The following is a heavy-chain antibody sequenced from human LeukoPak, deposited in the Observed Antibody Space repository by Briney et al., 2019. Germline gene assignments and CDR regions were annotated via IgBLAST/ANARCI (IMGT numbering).Heavy chain of an antibody. CDR1: GYTFTSYY. Sequence: ASVKVSCKASGYTFTSYYVHWVQQAPGQGLEWMGIINPGGGSTSYTQKFQGRITMTIETSTSTAYMELRSLRSDDTAVYYCARGGSRVVTYGNFDYWGQGTLVTVSS. V-gene: IGHV1-46*01. CDR3: ARGGSRVVTYGNFDY. J-gene: IGHJ4*02. D-gene: IGHD2-21*02. CDR2: INPGGGST.